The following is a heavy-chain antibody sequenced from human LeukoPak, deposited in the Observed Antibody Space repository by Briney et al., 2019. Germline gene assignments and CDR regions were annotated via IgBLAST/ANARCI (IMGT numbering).Heavy chain of an antibody. CDR3: ASSGRYYYGSGTDKQLLYYYYYYGMDV. CDR2: IIPIFGTA. V-gene: IGHV1-69*13. CDR1: GGTFSSYA. Sequence: ASVKVSCKASGGTFSSYAISWVRQAPGQGLEWMGGIIPIFGTANCAQKFQGRVTITADESTSTAYMELSSLRSEDTAVYYCASSGRYYYGSGTDKQLLYYYYYYGMDVWGQGTTVTVSS. J-gene: IGHJ6*02. D-gene: IGHD3-10*01.